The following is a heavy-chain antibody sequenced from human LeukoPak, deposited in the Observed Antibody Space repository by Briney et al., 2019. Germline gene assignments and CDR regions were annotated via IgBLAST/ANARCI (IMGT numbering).Heavy chain of an antibody. CDR2: INPNSGGT. CDR3: ARASDSSPEYFQH. D-gene: IGHD6-13*01. CDR1: GYTFTGYY. J-gene: IGHJ1*01. Sequence: ASVKVSCKASGYTFTGYYMHWVRQAPGQGLEWMGWINPNSGGTNYAQKFQGRVTMTRDTSISTAYMELSRLRSDDTAVYYCARASDSSPEYFQHWGQGTLVTVSS. V-gene: IGHV1-2*02.